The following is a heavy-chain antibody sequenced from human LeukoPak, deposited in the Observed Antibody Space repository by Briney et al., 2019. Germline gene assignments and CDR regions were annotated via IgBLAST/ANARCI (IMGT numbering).Heavy chain of an antibody. CDR2: ISSGGGTT. V-gene: IGHV3-23*01. J-gene: IGHJ4*02. D-gene: IGHD5-18*01. CDR1: GFTFSNYA. CDR3: AKTYVDTTFFDF. Sequence: GGSLRLSCAASGFTFSNYAMNWVRQAPGKGLEWVSAISSGGGTTYYAESVRGRFTISRDNSKNTLYLQMNSLRAEDTAMYYCAKTYVDTTFFDFWGQGTLVTVSS.